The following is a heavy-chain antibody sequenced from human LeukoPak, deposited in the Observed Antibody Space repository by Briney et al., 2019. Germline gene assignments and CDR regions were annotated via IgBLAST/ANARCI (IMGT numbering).Heavy chain of an antibody. D-gene: IGHD3-16*02. CDR1: GGSISRYY. CDR2: IYGRGST. Sequence: SETLSLTCTVSGGSISRYYWSWIRQPPGKGLEWIGYIYGRGSTNYNPSLKSRVTVSVDTSKNQFSLSLNSVTAADTAVYYCAREDVWGNNRPKGHFDYWGQGTLVTVSS. CDR3: AREDVWGNNRPKGHFDY. J-gene: IGHJ4*02. V-gene: IGHV4-59*01.